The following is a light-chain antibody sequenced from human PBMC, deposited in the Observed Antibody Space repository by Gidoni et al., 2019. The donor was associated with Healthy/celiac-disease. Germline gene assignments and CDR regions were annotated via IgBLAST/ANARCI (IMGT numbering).Light chain of an antibody. V-gene: IGKV1-5*03. CDR2: KAV. J-gene: IGKJ3*01. CDR1: QSISSW. CDR3: QQYNSYPFT. Sequence: DIQMTQSPATRSASVGDRVTITCRASQSISSWLAWYQQKPGKAPKLLIYKAVSLESGVPSRFSGSGSGTEFTLTISSLQPDDFATYYCQQYNSYPFTFAPXTKVDIK.